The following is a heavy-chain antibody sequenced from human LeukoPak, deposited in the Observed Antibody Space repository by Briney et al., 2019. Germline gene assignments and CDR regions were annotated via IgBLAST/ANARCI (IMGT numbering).Heavy chain of an antibody. CDR3: AKPTPVGARNAFDI. CDR1: GGSISSYY. Sequence: SETLSLTCNVSGGSISSYYWSWIRQPPGKGLEWIGYTYTTGNTNYNPSLKSRVTMSVDTSKNQFSLKLSSVTAADTAVYYCAKPTPVGARNAFDISGQGTMVTVSS. V-gene: IGHV4-4*09. J-gene: IGHJ3*02. D-gene: IGHD1-26*01. CDR2: TYTTGNT.